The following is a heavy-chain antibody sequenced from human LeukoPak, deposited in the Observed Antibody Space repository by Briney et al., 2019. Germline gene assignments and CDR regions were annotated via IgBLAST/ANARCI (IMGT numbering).Heavy chain of an antibody. CDR3: ARTYYDILTAYNPYFDY. V-gene: IGHV3-74*01. CDR2: IKTDGSIT. J-gene: IGHJ4*02. Sequence: QPGGSLRLSCAASGFSFSVYWMHWVRQAPGKGPVWVSRIKTDGSITDYADFVKGRFTISRDNAKNTLYLQMNSLRAEDTAVYYCARTYYDILTAYNPYFDYWGQGILVTVSS. D-gene: IGHD3-9*01. CDR1: GFSFSVYW.